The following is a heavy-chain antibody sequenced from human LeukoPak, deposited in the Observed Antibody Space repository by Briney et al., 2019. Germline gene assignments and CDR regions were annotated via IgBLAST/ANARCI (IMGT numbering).Heavy chain of an antibody. D-gene: IGHD2-2*01. V-gene: IGHV3-23*01. Sequence: GGSLRLSCAASGFTFSSYAMSWVRQAPGKGLEWVSAISGSDGSTYYADSVKGRFTISRDNSKNTLYLQMNSLRAEDTAVYYCAKDIVVVPADLVFDYWGQGALVTVSS. CDR2: ISGSDGST. J-gene: IGHJ4*02. CDR1: GFTFSSYA. CDR3: AKDIVVVPADLVFDY.